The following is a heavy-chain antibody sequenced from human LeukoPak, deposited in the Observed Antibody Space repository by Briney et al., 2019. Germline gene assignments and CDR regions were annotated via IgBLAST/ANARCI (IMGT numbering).Heavy chain of an antibody. V-gene: IGHV4-39*01. CDR3: ATEAPTYYYDSSGYRPFDP. Sequence: SETLSLTCTVSGVSISSSSYYWGWIRQPPGKGLEWIVSIYYSGSTYYNPSLKSRVTISVDTSKNQFSLKLSSVTAADTAVYYCATEAPTYYYDSSGYRPFDPWGQGTLVTVSS. CDR2: IYYSGST. CDR1: GVSISSSSYY. J-gene: IGHJ5*02. D-gene: IGHD3-22*01.